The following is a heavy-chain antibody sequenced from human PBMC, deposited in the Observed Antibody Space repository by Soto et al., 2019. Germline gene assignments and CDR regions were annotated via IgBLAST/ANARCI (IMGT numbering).Heavy chain of an antibody. CDR1: GFIFSNYP. V-gene: IGHV3-23*01. CDR2: VSPSGSNT. J-gene: IGHJ4*02. Sequence: EVQLLESGGGLVQPGGSLRLSCAVSGFIFSNYPMSWVRQGPGKGLEWVSRVSPSGSNTYYADSVKGRFTMSRDNSENRLHLQMNSLRAEDTAVYFCARRDSNGWYSLDYWGQGTLVTVSS. D-gene: IGHD6-19*01. CDR3: ARRDSNGWYSLDY.